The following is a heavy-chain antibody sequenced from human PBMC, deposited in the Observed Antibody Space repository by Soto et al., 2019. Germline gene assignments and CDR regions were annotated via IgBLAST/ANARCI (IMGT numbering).Heavy chain of an antibody. J-gene: IGHJ6*02. D-gene: IGHD5-12*01. CDR2: ISYDGSNK. V-gene: IGHV3-30*18. CDR3: AKDSGSGYDLIGDYYGMDV. CDR1: GFTFSSYG. Sequence: PGGSLRLSCAASGFTFSSYGMHWVRQTPGKGLEWVAVISYDGSNKYYADSVKGRFTISRDNSKNTLYLQMNSLRAEDKAVYYCAKDSGSGYDLIGDYYGMDVWGQGTAVTVSS.